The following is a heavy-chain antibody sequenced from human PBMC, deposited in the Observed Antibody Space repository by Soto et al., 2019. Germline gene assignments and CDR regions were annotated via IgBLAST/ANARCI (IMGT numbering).Heavy chain of an antibody. CDR3: ARVSGYCTATRCSSFDY. V-gene: IGHV1-46*01. CDR2: INPSDGNT. D-gene: IGHD2-8*02. Sequence: QVQLAQSGAEVKRPGASLRVSCTASGYTFTSYYLHWVRQAPGQGLEWMGIINPSDGNTIYAQKFQGRVTMTRDTSTSAVYMELSRLGSEDTAVYYCARVSGYCTATRCSSFDYWGQGTLVTVSS. CDR1: GYTFTSYY. J-gene: IGHJ4*02.